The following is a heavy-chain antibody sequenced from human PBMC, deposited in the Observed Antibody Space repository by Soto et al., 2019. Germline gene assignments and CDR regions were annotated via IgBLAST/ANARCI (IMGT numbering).Heavy chain of an antibody. D-gene: IGHD6-19*01. CDR2: ISDVGGAT. J-gene: IGHJ5*02. CDR3: VKGSRPFPSDSGLIDVHH. V-gene: IGHV3-23*01. Sequence: GGSLRLSCVASGFSFSHSAMAWVREAPGKGLEWVSTISDVGGATYSADSVKGRFTLSRDDYKNTLFLQMDNLRADDTAVYFCVKGSRPFPSDSGLIDVHHWGQGTPVTVSS. CDR1: GFSFSHSA.